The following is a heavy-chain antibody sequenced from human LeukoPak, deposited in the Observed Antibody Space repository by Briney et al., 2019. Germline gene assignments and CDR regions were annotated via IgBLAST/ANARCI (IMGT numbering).Heavy chain of an antibody. CDR1: GGSISSYY. J-gene: IGHJ4*02. CDR2: IYYSGST. CDR3: ARVSRGYSGYAGDY. D-gene: IGHD5-12*01. V-gene: IGHV4-59*08. Sequence: SETLSLTCTVSGGSISSYYWSWIRQPPGKGLEWIGYIYYSGSTNYNPSLKSRVTISVDTSKNQFSLKLSSVTAADTAVYYCARVSRGYSGYAGDYWGQGTLVTVSS.